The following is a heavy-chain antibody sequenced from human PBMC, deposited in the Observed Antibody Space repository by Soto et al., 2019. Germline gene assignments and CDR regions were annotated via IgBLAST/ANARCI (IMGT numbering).Heavy chain of an antibody. CDR1: GGSISSGGYY. Sequence: PSETRSLTCTVSGGSISSGGYYWSWIRQHPGKGLEWIGYIYHSGSTYYNPSLASRLTISVDTSRNQFSLKLTSVTAADTAAYDCAREGYGGYYFEGWGHGTLVAV. V-gene: IGHV4-31*03. D-gene: IGHD5-12*01. CDR2: IYHSGST. CDR3: AREGYGGYYFEG. J-gene: IGHJ4*01.